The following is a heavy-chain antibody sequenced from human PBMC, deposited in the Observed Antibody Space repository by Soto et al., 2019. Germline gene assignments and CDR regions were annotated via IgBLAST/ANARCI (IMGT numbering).Heavy chain of an antibody. CDR1: GGSISSGGYY. CDR2: IYYSGST. J-gene: IGHJ4*02. CDR3: ARDPLLPDQEGY. V-gene: IGHV4-31*03. Sequence: SETLSLTCTVSGGSISSGGYYWSWIRQHPGKGLEWIGYIYYSGSTYYNPSLKSRVTISVDTSKNQFSLKLSSVTAADTAVYYCARDPLLPDQEGYWGQGTLVTVSS.